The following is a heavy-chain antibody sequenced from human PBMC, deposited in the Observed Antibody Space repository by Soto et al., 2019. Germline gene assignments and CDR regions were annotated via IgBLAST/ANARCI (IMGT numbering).Heavy chain of an antibody. CDR2: ISGSGGST. CDR3: ARSDILTGYYRFDY. D-gene: IGHD3-9*01. Sequence: EVQLLESGGGLVQPGGSLRLSCAASGFTFSSYAMSWVRQAPGKGLEWVSAISGSGGSTYYADSVKGRFTISRDNSKNTLYLQMNSLRAEETAVYYCARSDILTGYYRFDYWGQGTLVTVSS. J-gene: IGHJ4*02. V-gene: IGHV3-23*01. CDR1: GFTFSSYA.